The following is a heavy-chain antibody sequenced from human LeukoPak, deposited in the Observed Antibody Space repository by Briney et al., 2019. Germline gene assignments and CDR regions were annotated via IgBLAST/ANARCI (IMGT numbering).Heavy chain of an antibody. CDR3: ARGFRYYYDSSGYYY. Sequence: GGSLRLSCAASGFTFSSYWMHWVRQAPGKGLVWVSRINTDGSSTSYADSVKGRFTISRVNAKNTLYLQMNSLRAEDTAVYYCARGFRYYYDSSGYYYWGQGTLVTVSS. CDR1: GFTFSSYW. J-gene: IGHJ4*02. D-gene: IGHD3-22*01. V-gene: IGHV3-74*01. CDR2: INTDGSST.